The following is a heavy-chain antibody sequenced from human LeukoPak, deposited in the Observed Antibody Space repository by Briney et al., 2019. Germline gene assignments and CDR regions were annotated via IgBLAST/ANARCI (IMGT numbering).Heavy chain of an antibody. D-gene: IGHD1-26*01. CDR1: GFTFSGYA. V-gene: IGHV3-64*01. CDR3: ARVGASGTFDY. J-gene: IGHJ4*02. CDR2: ISSNGDGT. Sequence: PGGSLRLSCAASGFTFSGYAMHWVRQAPGKGLEYVSAISSNGDGTYYANSVKGRFTISRDNSKNTLYLQMGSLRPEDMAVYYCARVGASGTFDYWGQGTPVTVSS.